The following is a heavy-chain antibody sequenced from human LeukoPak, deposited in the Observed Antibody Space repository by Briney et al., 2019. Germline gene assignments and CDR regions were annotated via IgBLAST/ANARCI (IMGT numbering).Heavy chain of an antibody. CDR3: ARGGLTGPRPFDY. D-gene: IGHD4/OR15-4a*01. CDR1: GGSFSGYY. CDR2: INHSGST. V-gene: IGHV4-34*01. J-gene: IGHJ4*02. Sequence: PSETLSLTCAVYGGSFSGYYWSWIRQPPGKGLEWIGEINHSGSTNYNPSLKSRVTISVDTSKNQFSLKLSSVTAADTAVYYCARGGLTGPRPFDYWGQGTLVTVSS.